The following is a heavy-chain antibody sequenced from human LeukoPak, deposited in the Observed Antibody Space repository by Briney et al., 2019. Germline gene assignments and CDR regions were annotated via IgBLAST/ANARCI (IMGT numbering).Heavy chain of an antibody. Sequence: TGGSLRLSCAASGFTFSSYAMSWVRQAPGKGLEWVSTISNSDSNTYYTDSVKGRFTISRDNSKNTLYLQMNSLRAEDTAVYYCVYSGDYEKGYWGQGTLVTVSS. CDR3: VYSGDYEKGY. D-gene: IGHD4-17*01. CDR1: GFTFSSYA. CDR2: ISNSDSNT. V-gene: IGHV3-23*01. J-gene: IGHJ4*02.